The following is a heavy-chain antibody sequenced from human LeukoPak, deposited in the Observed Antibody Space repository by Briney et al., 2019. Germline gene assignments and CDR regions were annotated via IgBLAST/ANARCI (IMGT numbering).Heavy chain of an antibody. CDR3: ARASCGSCPFDP. CDR2: IFSGGTT. V-gene: IGHV3-53*01. J-gene: IGHJ5*02. CDR1: GFTVTNTY. D-gene: IGHD2-15*01. Sequence: GGSLRLSCAATGFTVTNTYMNWVRQAPGKGLEWVSIIFSGGTTYYADSVKGRFTISRDSSKNMVNLQMNSLRAEDTAVYYCARASCGSCPFDPWGQGTLVTVSS.